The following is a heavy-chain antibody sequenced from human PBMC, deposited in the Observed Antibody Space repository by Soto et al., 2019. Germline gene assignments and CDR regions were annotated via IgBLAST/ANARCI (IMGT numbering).Heavy chain of an antibody. J-gene: IGHJ4*02. CDR1: GFTFSSYW. CDR2: IKQDGSEK. D-gene: IGHD5-12*01. Sequence: QSGGSLRLSCAASGFTFSSYWMHWVRQAPGKGLEWVARIKQDGSEKYYVDSVKGRFTISRDNAEMSLYLQMNSLRAEDMAVYYCARGTTSGATYFDYWGQGTLVTVSS. V-gene: IGHV3-7*03. CDR3: ARGTTSGATYFDY.